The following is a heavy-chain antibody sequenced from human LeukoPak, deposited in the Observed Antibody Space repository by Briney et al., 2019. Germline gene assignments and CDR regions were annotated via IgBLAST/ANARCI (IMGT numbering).Heavy chain of an antibody. D-gene: IGHD2-15*01. V-gene: IGHV4-39*07. J-gene: IGHJ3*02. CDR1: GGSISSSSYY. CDR3: ARDPGDIVVVVAEGAFDI. CDR2: IYYSGST. Sequence: SETLSFTCTVSGGSISSSSYYWGWIRQPPGKGLEWIGSIYYSGSTYYNPSLKSRVTISVDTSKNQFSLKLSSVTAADTAVYYCARDPGDIVVVVAEGAFDIWGQGTMVTVSS.